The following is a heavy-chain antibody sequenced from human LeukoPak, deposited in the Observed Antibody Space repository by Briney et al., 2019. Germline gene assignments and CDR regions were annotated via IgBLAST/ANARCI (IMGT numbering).Heavy chain of an antibody. CDR3: ARDGYSSGWYVGWFGP. D-gene: IGHD6-19*01. V-gene: IGHV3-30*04. J-gene: IGHJ5*02. CDR2: ISYDGSNK. Sequence: PGGSLRLSCAASGFTFSSYAMHWVRQAPGKGLEWVAVISYDGSNKYYADSVKGRFTISRDNSKNTLYLQMNSLRAEDTAVYYCARDGYSSGWYVGWFGPWGQGTLVTASS. CDR1: GFTFSSYA.